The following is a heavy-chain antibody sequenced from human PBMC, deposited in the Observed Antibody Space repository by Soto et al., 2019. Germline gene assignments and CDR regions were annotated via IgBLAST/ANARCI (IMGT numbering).Heavy chain of an antibody. CDR3: ARGGGSTFNWFDP. CDR2: LYYSGNT. J-gene: IGHJ5*02. CDR1: GGSISSFNYF. D-gene: IGHD2-15*01. Sequence: QLQLQESGPGLVKPSETLSLTCTVSGGSISSFNYFWGWIRQPPGKGLEWIGSLYYSGNTDYNPSLQSRVTISVDTSKKQCTLTLRSVTAADTAVYYCARGGGSTFNWFDPWGQGTLVTVSP. V-gene: IGHV4-39*01.